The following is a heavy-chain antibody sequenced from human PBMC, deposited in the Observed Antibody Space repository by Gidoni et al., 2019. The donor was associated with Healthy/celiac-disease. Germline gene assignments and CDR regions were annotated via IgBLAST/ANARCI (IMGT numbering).Heavy chain of an antibody. CDR1: GYTFTSHA. V-gene: IGHV1-3*01. Sequence: QVPLVQSGPEAKTPGASVKVSCKASGYTFTSHALHWVRQAPGQRLEWMGWTNAGNGNTKYSQKFQGRVTITRDTSASTAYMELSSLRSEDTAVYYCARDGGYCSGGSCYTGWFDPWGQGTLVTVSS. D-gene: IGHD2-15*01. CDR3: ARDGGYCSGGSCYTGWFDP. J-gene: IGHJ5*02. CDR2: TNAGNGNT.